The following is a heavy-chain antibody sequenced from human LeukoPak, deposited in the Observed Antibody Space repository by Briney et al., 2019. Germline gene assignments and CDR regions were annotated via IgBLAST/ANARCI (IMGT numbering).Heavy chain of an antibody. CDR3: ARDPVTAVAGTRN. V-gene: IGHV1-2*02. Sequence: GASVTVSCKASGYTFTGYYMHWVRQAPGQGLEWMGWINPNSGGTNYAQKFQGRVTMTRDTSISTAYMELSRLRSDDTAVYYCARDPVTAVAGTRNWGQGTLVTVSS. CDR1: GYTFTGYY. CDR2: INPNSGGT. D-gene: IGHD6-19*01. J-gene: IGHJ4*02.